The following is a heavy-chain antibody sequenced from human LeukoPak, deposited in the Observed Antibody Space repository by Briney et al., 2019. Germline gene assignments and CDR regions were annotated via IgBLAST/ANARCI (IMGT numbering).Heavy chain of an antibody. V-gene: IGHV4-31*03. CDR3: ARDKGIMRYFDL. CDR1: GGSISSGGYY. D-gene: IGHD2-8*01. J-gene: IGHJ2*01. Sequence: SETPSLTCTVSGGSISSGGYYWSWIRQHPGKGLEWIGYIYYSGSTYYNPSLKSRVTISVDTSKNQFSLKLSSVTAADTAVYYCARDKGIMRYFDLWGRGTLVTVSS. CDR2: IYYSGST.